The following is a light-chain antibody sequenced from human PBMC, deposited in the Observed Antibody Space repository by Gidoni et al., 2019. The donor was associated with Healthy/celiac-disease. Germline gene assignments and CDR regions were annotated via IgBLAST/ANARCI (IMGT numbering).Light chain of an antibody. J-gene: IGKJ1*01. CDR1: QRVSSN. CDR2: GAS. CDR3: LQYNNWPGT. Sequence: EIVMTQSPATRSVSHGERATLSCRASQRVSSNLAWYQQKPGQAPRLLIYGASTRATGIPARFSGSGSGTEFTLTISSLQSEDFAVYYCLQYNNWPGTFGQGTKVEIK. V-gene: IGKV3-15*01.